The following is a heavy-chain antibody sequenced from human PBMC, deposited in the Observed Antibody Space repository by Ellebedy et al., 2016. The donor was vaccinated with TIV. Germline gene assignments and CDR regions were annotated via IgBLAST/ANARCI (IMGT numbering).Heavy chain of an antibody. CDR1: GDSISSSPYW. CDR3: ARDRGYSGGNGFDI. Sequence: MPSETLSLTCTVSGDSISSSPYWWAWIRQPPGKGLDWIGSVYSSGGVYSNPSLTSRVTVSVDKSNNQFSLNLKSLTAADTAVYYCARDRGYSGGNGFDIWGQGIMVTVSS. V-gene: IGHV4-39*07. J-gene: IGHJ3*02. D-gene: IGHD5-12*01. CDR2: VYSSGGV.